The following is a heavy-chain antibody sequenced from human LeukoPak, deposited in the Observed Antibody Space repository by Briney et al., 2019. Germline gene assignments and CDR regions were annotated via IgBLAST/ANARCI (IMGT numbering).Heavy chain of an antibody. D-gene: IGHD2-2*01. J-gene: IGHJ6*03. CDR2: ISYDGSNK. CDR3: AREGQVVPAAKDPSELELRDFDYYYYMDV. CDR1: GFTFSSYS. Sequence: GGSLRLSCVASGFTFSSYSMNWVRQAPGKGLEWVAVISYDGSNKYYADSVKGRFTISRDNSKNTLYLQMNSLRAEDTAVYYCAREGQVVPAAKDPSELELRDFDYYYYMDVWGKGTTVTVSS. V-gene: IGHV3-30*03.